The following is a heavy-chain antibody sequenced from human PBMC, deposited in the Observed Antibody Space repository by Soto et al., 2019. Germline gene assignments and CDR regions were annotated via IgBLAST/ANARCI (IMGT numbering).Heavy chain of an antibody. CDR1: GGSISSSSYY. CDR3: AMTDLDYYYGMDV. CDR2: IYYSGST. Sequence: SETLSLTCTVSGGSISSSSYYWGWIRQPPGKGLEWIGSIYYSGSTYYNPSLKSRVTISVDTSKNQFSLKLSSVTAADTAVYYCAMTDLDYYYGMDVWGQGTTVTVSS. J-gene: IGHJ6*02. V-gene: IGHV4-39*01.